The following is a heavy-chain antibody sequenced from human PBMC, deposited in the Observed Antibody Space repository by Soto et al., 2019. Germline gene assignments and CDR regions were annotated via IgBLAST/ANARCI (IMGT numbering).Heavy chain of an antibody. J-gene: IGHJ4*02. D-gene: IGHD3-22*01. V-gene: IGHV3-30-3*01. CDR3: ARVKRDYYDSSGYSPSDY. Sequence: GGSLRLSCAASGFTFSSYAMHWVRQAPGKGLEWVAVISYDGSNKYYADSVKGRFTISRDNSKNTLYLQMNSLRAEDTAVYYCARVKRDYYDSSGYSPSDYWGQGTLVTVSS. CDR1: GFTFSSYA. CDR2: ISYDGSNK.